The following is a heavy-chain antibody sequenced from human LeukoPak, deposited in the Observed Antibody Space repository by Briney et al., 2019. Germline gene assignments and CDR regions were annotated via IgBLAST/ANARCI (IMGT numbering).Heavy chain of an antibody. J-gene: IGHJ3*02. CDR3: ARDYAYAFDI. V-gene: IGHV3-48*02. D-gene: IGHD3-16*01. Sequence: GGSLRLPCAVSGFTFSSYSMNWVRQAPGKGLEWVSYISSSYSIISYADSVKGRFTISIDNAENSLYLQMNSLRDEDTAVYYCARDYAYAFDIWGQGTMVTVSS. CDR2: ISSSYSII. CDR1: GFTFSSYS.